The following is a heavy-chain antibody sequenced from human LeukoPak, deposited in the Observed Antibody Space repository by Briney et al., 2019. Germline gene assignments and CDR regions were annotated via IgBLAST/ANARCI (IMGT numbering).Heavy chain of an antibody. D-gene: IGHD1-26*01. J-gene: IGHJ5*02. CDR3: ARHEYSGSYYGLSWFDP. CDR1: GGSISSSGYY. Sequence: SETLSLTCTVSGGSISSSGYYWGWIRQPPGKGLEWIASSYYSGSTYYNPSLKSRVTISVDTSKNQLSLKLSSLTAADTAVYYCARHEYSGSYYGLSWFDPWGQGTLVTVSS. CDR2: SYYSGST. V-gene: IGHV4-39*01.